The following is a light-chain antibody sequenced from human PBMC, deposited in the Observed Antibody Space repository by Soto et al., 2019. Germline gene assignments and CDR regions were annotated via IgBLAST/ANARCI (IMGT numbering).Light chain of an antibody. CDR2: DNY. Sequence: QSVLTQPPSVSAAPGQTVTISCSGSSSNVGHESVSWYQSLPGTAPKLLIYDNYKRPSGIPDRFSGSKSGTSATLGITGLQAGDEAEYYCRAWDSTLSVWVFGGGTKLTVL. J-gene: IGLJ3*02. CDR1: SSNVGHES. CDR3: RAWDSTLSVWV. V-gene: IGLV1-51*01.